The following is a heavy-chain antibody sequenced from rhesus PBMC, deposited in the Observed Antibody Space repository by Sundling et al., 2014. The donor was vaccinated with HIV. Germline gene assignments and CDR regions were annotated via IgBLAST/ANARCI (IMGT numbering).Heavy chain of an antibody. CDR2: IGGSSGNT. J-gene: IGHJ4*01. Sequence: QLQLQESGPGLVKPSETLSVTCAVSGGSFSGYYWGWIRQPPGKGLEWIGYIGGSSGNTKYNPSLKSRVTISRDTSKNQFSLNMTSVTAADTAVYYCARDDGSSYDYWGQGVLVTVSS. CDR1: GGSFSGYY. D-gene: IGHD4-29*01. V-gene: IGHV4-165*01. CDR3: ARDDGSSYDY.